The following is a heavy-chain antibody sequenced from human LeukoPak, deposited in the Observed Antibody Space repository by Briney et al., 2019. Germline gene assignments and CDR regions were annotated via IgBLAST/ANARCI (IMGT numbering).Heavy chain of an antibody. D-gene: IGHD3-22*01. CDR2: INPNSGGT. V-gene: IGHV1-2*02. J-gene: IGHJ4*02. CDR1: GYTFTSYA. Sequence: ASVKVSCKASGYTFTSYAMNWVRQAPGQGLEWMGWINPNSGGTNYAQKFQGRVTMTRDTSISTAYMELSRLRSDDTAVYYCAFSDSSGYYFDYWGQGTLVTVSS. CDR3: AFSDSSGYYFDY.